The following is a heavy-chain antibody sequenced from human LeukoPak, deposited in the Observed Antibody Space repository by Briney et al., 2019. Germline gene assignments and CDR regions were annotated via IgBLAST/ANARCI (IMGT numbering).Heavy chain of an antibody. CDR2: IYYSGST. J-gene: IGHJ4*02. Sequence: SETLSLTRTVSGGSISSYYWSWIRQPPGKGLEWIGYIYYSGSTNYNPSLKSRVTISVDTSKNQFSLKLSSVTAADTAVYYCARLYGNNYVAYWGQGTLVTVSS. CDR3: ARLYGNNYVAY. CDR1: GGSISSYY. V-gene: IGHV4-59*08. D-gene: IGHD5-18*01.